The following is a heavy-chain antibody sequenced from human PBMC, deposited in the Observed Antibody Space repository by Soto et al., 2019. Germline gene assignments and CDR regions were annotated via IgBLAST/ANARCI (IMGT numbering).Heavy chain of an antibody. CDR1: GFTFSDYY. CDR2: ISSSSSYT. D-gene: IGHD2-2*03. V-gene: IGHV3-11*06. J-gene: IGHJ5*02. Sequence: PGGSLRLSCAASGFTFSDYYMSWIRQAPGKGLEWVSYISSSSSYTNYADSVKGRFTISRDNAKNSLYLQMNSLRAEDTAVYYCARLDIVVVPAAYNWFDPWGQGTLVTVS. CDR3: ARLDIVVVPAAYNWFDP.